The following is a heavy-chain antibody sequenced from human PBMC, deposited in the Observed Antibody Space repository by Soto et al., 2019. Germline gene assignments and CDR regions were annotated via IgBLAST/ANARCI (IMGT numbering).Heavy chain of an antibody. D-gene: IGHD2-2*01. CDR1: GFTFSSYG. J-gene: IGHJ4*02. V-gene: IGHV3-30*18. CDR3: AKLIVVVPAAIYDPSFDY. CDR2: ISYDGSNK. Sequence: QVQLLESGGGVVQPGRSLRLSCAASGFTFSSYGMHWVRQAPGKGLEWVAVISYDGSNKYYADSVKGRFTISRDNSKNTLYLQMNSLRAEDTAVYYCAKLIVVVPAAIYDPSFDYWGQGTLVTVSS.